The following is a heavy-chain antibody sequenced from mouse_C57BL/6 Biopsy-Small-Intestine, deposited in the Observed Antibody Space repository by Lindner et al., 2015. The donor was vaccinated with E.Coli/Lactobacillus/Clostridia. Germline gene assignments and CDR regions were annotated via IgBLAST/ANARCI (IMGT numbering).Heavy chain of an antibody. CDR1: GYTFTSYD. V-gene: IGHV1-81*01. CDR2: IYPRSDST. Sequence: VQLQESGAELARPGASVKLSCKASGYTFTSYDINWVKQRTGQGLEWIGEIYPRSDSTYYNEKFRGKATLTVDKSSSTAYMELRSLTSEDSAVYYCARDGNYGYAMDSWGQGTSVTVSS. CDR3: ARDGNYGYAMDS. D-gene: IGHD2-1*01. J-gene: IGHJ4*01.